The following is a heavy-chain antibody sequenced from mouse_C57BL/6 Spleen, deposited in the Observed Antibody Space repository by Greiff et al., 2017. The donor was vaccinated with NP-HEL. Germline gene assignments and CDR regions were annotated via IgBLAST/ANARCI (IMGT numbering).Heavy chain of an antibody. CDR2: IYPGDGDT. Sequence: VQLQQSGPELVKPGASVKISCKASGYAFSSSWMNWVKQRPGKGLEWIGRIYPGDGDTNSNGKFKGKATLTADKSSSTAYMQLSSLTSEDAAVYFCARSRAGTDWFAYWGQGTLVTVSA. D-gene: IGHD3-3*01. CDR3: ARSRAGTDWFAY. J-gene: IGHJ3*01. V-gene: IGHV1-82*01. CDR1: GYAFSSSW.